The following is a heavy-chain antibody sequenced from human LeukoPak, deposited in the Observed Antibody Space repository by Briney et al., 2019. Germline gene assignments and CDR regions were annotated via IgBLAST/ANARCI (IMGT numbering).Heavy chain of an antibody. V-gene: IGHV4-59*08. Sequence: PSETLPLTCTASGGSISSYYWSWIRQPPGKGLEWIGYIYYSGSTNYNPSLKSRVTISVDTSKNQFSLKLSSVTAADTAVYYCAARIAAAGTPEAPYFDYWGQGTLVTVSS. CDR2: IYYSGST. J-gene: IGHJ4*02. CDR3: AARIAAAGTPEAPYFDY. D-gene: IGHD6-13*01. CDR1: GGSISSYY.